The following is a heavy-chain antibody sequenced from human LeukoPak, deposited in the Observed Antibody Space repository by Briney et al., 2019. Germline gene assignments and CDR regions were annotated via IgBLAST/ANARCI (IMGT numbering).Heavy chain of an antibody. J-gene: IGHJ4*02. CDR2: IYSSGST. D-gene: IGHD2-21*02. CDR3: ARFAYCGGHCWYYFDY. Sequence: SETLSLTCTVSGGSISSYYWSWIRQPPGKGLEWIGYIYSSGSTNYNPSLKSRVTISVDTSKNQFSLKLSSVTAADTAVYYCARFAYCGGHCWYYFDYWGQGTLATVSS. V-gene: IGHV4-59*01. CDR1: GGSISSYY.